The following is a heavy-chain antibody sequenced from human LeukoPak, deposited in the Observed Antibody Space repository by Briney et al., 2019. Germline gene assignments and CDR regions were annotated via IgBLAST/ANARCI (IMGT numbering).Heavy chain of an antibody. Sequence: GGSLRLSCAASGFTFSSYSMNWVRQAPGKGLEWVSSISSSSSYIYYADSVKGRFTISRDNAKNSLYLQMNSLRAEDMAVYYCARASSSWDRFDYWGQGTLVTVSS. CDR2: ISSSSSYI. CDR1: GFTFSSYS. V-gene: IGHV3-21*01. CDR3: ARASSSWDRFDY. J-gene: IGHJ4*02. D-gene: IGHD6-13*01.